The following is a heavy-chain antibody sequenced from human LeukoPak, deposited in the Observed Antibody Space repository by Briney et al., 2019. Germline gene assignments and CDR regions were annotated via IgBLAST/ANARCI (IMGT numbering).Heavy chain of an antibody. Sequence: GASVKVSCKASGYTFTSYGISWVRQAPGQGLEWMGWISAYNGNTNYAQKLQGRVTMTTDTSTSTAYMELRSLRSDGTAVYYCARVADSSGWRGDAFDIWGQGTMVTVSS. CDR2: ISAYNGNT. V-gene: IGHV1-18*01. D-gene: IGHD6-19*01. J-gene: IGHJ3*02. CDR1: GYTFTSYG. CDR3: ARVADSSGWRGDAFDI.